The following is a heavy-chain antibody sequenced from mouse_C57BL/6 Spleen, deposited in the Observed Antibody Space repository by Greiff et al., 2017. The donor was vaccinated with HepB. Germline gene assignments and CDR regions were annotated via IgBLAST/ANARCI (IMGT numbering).Heavy chain of an antibody. J-gene: IGHJ1*03. CDR3: ARLSGWYFDV. Sequence: EVKLQESGPGLVKPSQSLSLTCSVTGYSITSGNYWNWIRQFPGNKLEWMGYISYDGSNNYNPSLKNRISITRATSKNQFFLKLNSVTTEDTATYDCARLSGWYFDVWGTGTTVTVSS. CDR1: GYSITSGNY. CDR2: ISYDGSN. D-gene: IGHD6-5*01. V-gene: IGHV3-6*01.